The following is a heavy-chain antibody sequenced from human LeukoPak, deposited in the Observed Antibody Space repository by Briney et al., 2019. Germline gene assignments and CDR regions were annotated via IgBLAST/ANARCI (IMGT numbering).Heavy chain of an antibody. CDR2: ISYDGSNK. V-gene: IGHV3-30*04. J-gene: IGHJ4*02. CDR3: ARDEWRTGAGATLFDY. CDR1: GFTFSSYD. D-gene: IGHD1-26*01. Sequence: GGSLRLSCAASGFTFSSYDMHWVRQAPGKGLEWVAVISYDGSNKYYADSVKGRFTISRDNSKNTLYLQMNSLRAEDTAVYYCARDEWRTGAGATLFDYWGQGTLVTVSS.